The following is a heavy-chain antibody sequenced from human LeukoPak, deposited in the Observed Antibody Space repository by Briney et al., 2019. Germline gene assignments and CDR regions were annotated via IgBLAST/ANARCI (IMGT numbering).Heavy chain of an antibody. V-gene: IGHV4-59*01. CDR2: IYYSGST. CDR1: GGSISSYC. J-gene: IGHJ6*02. Sequence: SETLSLTCTVSGGSISSYCWSWIRQPPRKGLEWIGYIYYSGSTNYNPSLKSRVTISVDTSKNQFSLKLSSVTAADTAVYYCARGPPAFGYYYYGMDVWGQGTTVTVSS. D-gene: IGHD3-10*01. CDR3: ARGPPAFGYYYYGMDV.